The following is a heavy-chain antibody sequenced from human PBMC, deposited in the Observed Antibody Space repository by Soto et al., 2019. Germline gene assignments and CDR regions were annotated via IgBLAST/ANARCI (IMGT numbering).Heavy chain of an antibody. V-gene: IGHV1-69*12. Sequence: QVQLVQSGAEVKKPGSSVKVSCKTSGGTFSNYAITWVRQAPGQGLEWMGGITPIFGTANYAQKFQGRVTITADESTSTAYMGLSSLRSEDTAVYYCARDIGSATFRSWGQGTLVTVSS. CDR1: GGTFSNYA. CDR2: ITPIFGTA. CDR3: ARDIGSATFRS. J-gene: IGHJ5*02. D-gene: IGHD3-16*01.